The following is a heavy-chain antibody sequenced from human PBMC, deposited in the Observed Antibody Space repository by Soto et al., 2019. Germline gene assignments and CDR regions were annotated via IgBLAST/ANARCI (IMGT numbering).Heavy chain of an antibody. CDR3: ARVAAYPGYCSSTSCYIYYYYYMDV. CDR2: IYYSGST. V-gene: IGHV4-59*01. D-gene: IGHD2-2*01. J-gene: IGHJ6*03. CDR1: GGSISSYY. Sequence: SETLSLTCTVSGGSISSYYWSWIRQPPGKGLEWIGYIYYSGSTNYNPSLKSRVTISVDTSKNQFSLKLSSVTAADTAVYYCARVAAYPGYCSSTSCYIYYYYYMDVWGKGTTVTVS.